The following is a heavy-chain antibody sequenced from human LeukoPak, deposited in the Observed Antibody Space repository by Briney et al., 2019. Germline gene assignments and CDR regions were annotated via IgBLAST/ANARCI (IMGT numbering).Heavy chain of an antibody. CDR3: AKTVRLRAMAYYFDY. CDR1: GFTFSSYA. D-gene: IGHD5-18*01. CDR2: ISSSGDTT. Sequence: PGGSLRLSCAASGFTFSSYAMSWVRQAPGKGLEWVSAISSSGDTTYYADSVKGRFTISRDNSGNTLYLQMNSLRAEDTAIYYCAKTVRLRAMAYYFDYWGQGTLVTVPS. J-gene: IGHJ4*02. V-gene: IGHV3-23*01.